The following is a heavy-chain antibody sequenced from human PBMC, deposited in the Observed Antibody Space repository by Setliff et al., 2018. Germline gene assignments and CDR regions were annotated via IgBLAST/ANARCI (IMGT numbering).Heavy chain of an antibody. Sequence: SETLSLTCIVSGASIREYYWSWVRQPPGKGLEWIGNLYYNGGTSHSPSFEDRVSISRDTSKNQFSLTVQSVTAADTAVYYCAKEYVVNSFVSNSHQRYGLDVWGQGTTVTVSS. V-gene: IGHV4-59*01. CDR2: LYYNGGT. J-gene: IGHJ6*02. CDR3: AKEYVVNSFVSNSHQRYGLDV. D-gene: IGHD2-21*01. CDR1: GASIREYY.